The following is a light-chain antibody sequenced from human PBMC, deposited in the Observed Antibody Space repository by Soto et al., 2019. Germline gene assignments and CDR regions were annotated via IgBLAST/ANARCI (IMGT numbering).Light chain of an antibody. V-gene: IGLV2-23*02. CDR1: SSDVGSYNL. J-gene: IGLJ2*01. CDR3: CSYAGSPTFVI. CDR2: EVS. Sequence: QPASVSGSPGQSITIPCTGASSDVGSYNLVSWYQQHPGKAPKLMIYEVSRRPSGISNRFSGSKSGNTASLTISGLQAEDEADYYCCSYAGSPTFVIFGGGTKVTVL.